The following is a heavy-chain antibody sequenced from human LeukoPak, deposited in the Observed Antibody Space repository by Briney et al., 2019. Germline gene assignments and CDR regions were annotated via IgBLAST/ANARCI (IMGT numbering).Heavy chain of an antibody. CDR3: ARLYSGYKNWFDP. CDR2: INHSGST. J-gene: IGHJ5*02. V-gene: IGHV4-34*01. CDR1: GGSFSGYY. D-gene: IGHD5-12*01. Sequence: SETLSLTCSVYGGSFSGYYWSWIRQPPGKGLEWIGDINHSGSTNYNPSLKSRVTISVDTSKNQFSLKLSSVTAADTAVYYCARLYSGYKNWFDPWGQGTLVTVSS.